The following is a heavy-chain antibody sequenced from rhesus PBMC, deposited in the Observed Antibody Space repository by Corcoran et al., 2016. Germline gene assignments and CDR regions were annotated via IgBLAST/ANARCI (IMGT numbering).Heavy chain of an antibody. CDR1: GGSISGYYY. V-gene: IGHV4-73*01. D-gene: IGHD2-21*01. Sequence: QVQLQQWGEGLVKPSETLSLTCAVYGGSISGYYYWSWISQPPGKGLEWIGYIYGNSASTYYNPSLKIRFTISTDASKNQFSLKLSFVTAADMAVYYCARDCTGSGCYGAFDFWGQGLRFTVSS. CDR3: ARDCTGSGCYGAFDF. CDR2: IYGNSAST. J-gene: IGHJ3*01.